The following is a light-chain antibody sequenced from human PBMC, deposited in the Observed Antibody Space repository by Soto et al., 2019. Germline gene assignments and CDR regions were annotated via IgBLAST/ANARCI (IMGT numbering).Light chain of an antibody. CDR3: QSYDSSLSAYV. Sequence: QSMLTQPPSVSGAPGQRVTISCTGSSSNIGAGYDVHWYQQLPGTAPKLLIFRNNNRPSGVPDRFSGSKSGTSASLAITGLQAEDEADYYCQSYDSSLSAYVFATGTKVTVL. CDR1: SSNIGAGYD. J-gene: IGLJ1*01. V-gene: IGLV1-40*01. CDR2: RNN.